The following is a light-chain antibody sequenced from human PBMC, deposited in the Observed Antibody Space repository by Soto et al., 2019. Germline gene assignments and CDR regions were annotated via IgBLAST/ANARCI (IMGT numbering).Light chain of an antibody. CDR2: GNS. V-gene: IGLV1-40*01. CDR1: SSSIGAGYD. Sequence: QAVVTQPPSVSGAPGQRVTISCTGSSSSIGAGYDVHWYQQLPGTAPKLLIYGNSNRPSGVPDRFSGSKSGTSASLAITGLQAEDEADYYCQSYDSSLSGWVFGTGTQLTVL. CDR3: QSYDSSLSGWV. J-gene: IGLJ1*01.